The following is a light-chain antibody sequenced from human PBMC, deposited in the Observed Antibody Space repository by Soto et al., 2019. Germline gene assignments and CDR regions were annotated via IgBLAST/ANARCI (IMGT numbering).Light chain of an antibody. CDR3: CSFALRSTLI. CDR1: SSDVGNYNL. J-gene: IGLJ2*01. CDR2: EGS. V-gene: IGLV2-23*01. Sequence: QAVLTQPASVSGSPGQSITISCTGTSSDVGNYNLVSWYQQYPGKAPKLMIYEGSKRPSGVSNRFSGSKSGNTASLTISGLQAEDEADYYCCSFALRSTLIFGGGTKVTVL.